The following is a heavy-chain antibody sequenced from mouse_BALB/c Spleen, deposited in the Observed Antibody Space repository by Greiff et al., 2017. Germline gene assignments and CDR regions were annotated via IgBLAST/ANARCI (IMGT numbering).Heavy chain of an antibody. CDR1: GYTFSSYW. V-gene: IGHV1-9*01. CDR2: ILPGSGST. Sequence: QVQLQQSGAELMKPGASVKISCKATGYTFSSYWIEWVKQRPGHGLEWIGEILPGSGSTNYNEKFKGKATFTADTSSNTAYMQLSSLTSEDSAVYYCARRGYYDYDYAMDYWGQGTSVTVSS. CDR3: ARRGYYDYDYAMDY. J-gene: IGHJ4*01. D-gene: IGHD2-4*01.